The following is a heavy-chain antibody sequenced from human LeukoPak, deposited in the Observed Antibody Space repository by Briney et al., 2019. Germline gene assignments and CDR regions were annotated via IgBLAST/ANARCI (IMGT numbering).Heavy chain of an antibody. V-gene: IGHV3-30*03. Sequence: QPGRSLRLSCAASGFTFSSYDIHWVRQAPGKGLEWVAVLSYDGSNKYYADSVKGRFTISRDNSKNTLYLQMNSLRAEDTAVYYCARDGARYCSSTSCYGNDYYCYGMDVWGQGTTVTVSS. CDR2: LSYDGSNK. CDR1: GFTFSSYD. D-gene: IGHD2-2*01. J-gene: IGHJ6*02. CDR3: ARDGARYCSSTSCYGNDYYCYGMDV.